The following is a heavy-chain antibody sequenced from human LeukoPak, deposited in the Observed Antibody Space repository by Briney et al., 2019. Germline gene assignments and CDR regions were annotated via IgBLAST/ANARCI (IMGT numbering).Heavy chain of an antibody. V-gene: IGHV4-61*02. J-gene: IGHJ4*02. D-gene: IGHD3-22*01. CDR3: ARDSSGYHDY. Sequence: PSQTLSLTCTVSGGSISSVNYYWSWIRQPAGKGLEWIGRIYTSGSTNYNPSLKSRVTISADTSRSQFSLKLSSVTAADTAVYYCARDSSGYHDYWGQGTLVTVSS. CDR2: IYTSGST. CDR1: GGSISSVNYY.